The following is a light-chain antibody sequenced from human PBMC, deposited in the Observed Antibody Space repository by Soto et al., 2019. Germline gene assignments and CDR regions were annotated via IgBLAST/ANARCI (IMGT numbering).Light chain of an antibody. CDR2: GAS. CDR1: QSVSSSY. Sequence: EIVLTQSPGTLSLSPGERATLSCRASQSVSSSYLAWYQQKPGQAPRLLIYGASSRATGIPDRFSGSGSGTDFTLTISRLEPEDFAVYYCHQYRSSAWTFGQGTKVEIK. CDR3: HQYRSSAWT. J-gene: IGKJ1*01. V-gene: IGKV3-20*01.